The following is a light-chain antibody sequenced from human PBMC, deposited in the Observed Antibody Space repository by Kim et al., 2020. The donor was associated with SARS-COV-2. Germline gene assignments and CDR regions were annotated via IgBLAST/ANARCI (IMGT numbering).Light chain of an antibody. J-gene: IGLJ2*01. CDR3: CSYAGSYSAV. Sequence: QSHTFFCTATMIHVAGYDSVSLYQHHPGKGPKLLIYDVSRLPSGVTDLFSGSKSGNPASLTISGLQAEDEADYYCCSYAGSYSAVFGRGTKLTVL. CDR1: MIHVAGYDS. CDR2: DVS. V-gene: IGLV2-11*01.